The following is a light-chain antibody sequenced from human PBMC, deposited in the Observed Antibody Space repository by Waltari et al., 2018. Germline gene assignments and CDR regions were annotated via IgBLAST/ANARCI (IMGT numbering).Light chain of an antibody. Sequence: QSVLTQPPSASGTPGQRVTISCSGSSSNIGSNYVYWYQQLPGTAPKLLIYRNNERPSGVPYRFSGSKSGTSASLAISGLRSEDEADYYCAAGDDSLSGRVFGGGTKLTVL. J-gene: IGLJ3*02. V-gene: IGLV1-47*01. CDR2: RNN. CDR1: SSNIGSNY. CDR3: AAGDDSLSGRV.